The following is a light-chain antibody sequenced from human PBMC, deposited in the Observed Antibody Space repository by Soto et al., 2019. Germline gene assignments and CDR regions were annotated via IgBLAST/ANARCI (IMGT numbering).Light chain of an antibody. V-gene: IGLV1-44*01. J-gene: IGLJ3*02. CDR1: SSNIGSNT. CDR2: STD. Sequence: QSVLTQPPSASGTPGQRVTISCSGSSSNIGSNTVNWYQQLPGTAPKLLIYSTDQRPSGVPDRFSGSRSGTSASLAISGLHSKDEAAYYCAACDDSLHGWVFGGGTKLTVL. CDR3: AACDDSLHGWV.